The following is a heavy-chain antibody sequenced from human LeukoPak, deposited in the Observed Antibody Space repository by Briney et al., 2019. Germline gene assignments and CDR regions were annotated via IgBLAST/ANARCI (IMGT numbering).Heavy chain of an antibody. V-gene: IGHV4-39*01. CDR3: ASPLGGFDN. Sequence: SETLSLTCSVATGSISGSGYYWAWPRQPPGKGLEWIRSIYYTRSTHYNSSLKSRVTMSLEPSQNQSCLKVRYVTAADTAVYYCASPLGGFDNWGQGTLVTVSS. J-gene: IGHJ4*02. CDR1: TGSISGSGYY. CDR2: IYYTRST. D-gene: IGHD3-16*01.